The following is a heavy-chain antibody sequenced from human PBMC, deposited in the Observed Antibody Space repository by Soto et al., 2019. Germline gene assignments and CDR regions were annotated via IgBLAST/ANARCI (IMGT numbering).Heavy chain of an antibody. V-gene: IGHV3-30*18. D-gene: IGHD5-12*01. CDR2: ISYDGSDK. J-gene: IGHJ6*02. CDR3: AKDAEPSVDILATIRSGYYYNGMDV. CDR1: GFSFSSSG. Sequence: QVQLVESGGGVVQPGRSLRLSCAASGFSFSSSGMHWVRQAPGKGLEWVAVISYDGSDKYYADSVKGRFTISRDKSKNTLYLQMDSLKPEDTAVYYCAKDAEPSVDILATIRSGYYYNGMDVWGQGTTVTVSS.